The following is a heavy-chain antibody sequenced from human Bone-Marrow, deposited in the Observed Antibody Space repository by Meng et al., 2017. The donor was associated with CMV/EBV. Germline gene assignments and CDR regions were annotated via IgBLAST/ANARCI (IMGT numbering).Heavy chain of an antibody. CDR2: IYYSGST. CDR3: ARADFWSANPLEA. J-gene: IGHJ5*02. V-gene: IGHV4-30-4*08. CDR1: GGSISSGDYY. D-gene: IGHD3-3*01. Sequence: SETLSLTCTVSGGSISSGDYYWSWIRQPPGKGLEWIGYIYYSGSTYYNPSLKSRVTISVDTSKNQFSLKLSPVTAADTAVYYCARADFWSANPLEAWGQGTLVTVSS.